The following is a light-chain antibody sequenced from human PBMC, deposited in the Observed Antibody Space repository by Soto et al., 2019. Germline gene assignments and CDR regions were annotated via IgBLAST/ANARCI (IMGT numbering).Light chain of an antibody. CDR2: EDN. V-gene: IGLV6-57*03. Sequence: NFMLTQPHSVSESPGKTVTISCTRSSGSIASNYVQWYQQRPGSAPTTVIYEDNQRPSGVPDRFSGSIDSSSNSASLTISGLKTEDEADYYCQSYDSSNHNWVFGGGTKVTVL. CDR1: SGSIASNY. J-gene: IGLJ3*02. CDR3: QSYDSSNHNWV.